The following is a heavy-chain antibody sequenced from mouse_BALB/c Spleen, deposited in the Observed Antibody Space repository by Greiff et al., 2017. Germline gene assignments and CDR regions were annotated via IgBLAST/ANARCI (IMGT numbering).Heavy chain of an antibody. D-gene: IGHD1-2*01. CDR2: ISSGGST. CDR1: GFTFSSYA. V-gene: IGHV5-6-5*01. J-gene: IGHJ4*01. Sequence: EVKLVESGGGLVKPGGSLKLSCAASGFTFSSYAMSWVRQTPEKRLEWVASISSGGSTYYPDSVKGRFTISRDNARNILYLQMSSLRSEDTAMYYCARALLRLDYAMDYWGQGTSVTVSS. CDR3: ARALLRLDYAMDY.